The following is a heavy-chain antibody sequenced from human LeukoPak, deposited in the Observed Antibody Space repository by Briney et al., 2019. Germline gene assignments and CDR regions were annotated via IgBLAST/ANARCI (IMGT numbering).Heavy chain of an antibody. D-gene: IGHD6-19*01. CDR1: GGSISSYY. J-gene: IGHJ4*02. CDR2: IYRSGGT. V-gene: IGHV4-4*07. Sequence: SETLSLTCTVSGGSISSYYWSWIRQPAGKGLEWIGRIYRSGGTNYNPSLKSRVTMSVDTSNNQFSLKLISVTAADTAVYHCARGEAVADNYFDYWGQGTLVTVSS. CDR3: ARGEAVADNYFDY.